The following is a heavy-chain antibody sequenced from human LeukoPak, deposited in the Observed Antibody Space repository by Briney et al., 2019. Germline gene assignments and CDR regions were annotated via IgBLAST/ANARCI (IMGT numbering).Heavy chain of an antibody. CDR2: ISYDGSNK. J-gene: IGHJ5*02. CDR3: ARVRGIAAGFDP. CDR1: GFTFSSYA. D-gene: IGHD6-13*01. V-gene: IGHV3-30-3*01. Sequence: PGRSLRLSCAASGFTFSSYAMHWVRQAPGKGLEWVAVISYDGSNKYYADSVKGRFTISRDNSKNTLYLQMNSLRAEDTAVYYCARVRGIAAGFDPWGQGTLVTVSS.